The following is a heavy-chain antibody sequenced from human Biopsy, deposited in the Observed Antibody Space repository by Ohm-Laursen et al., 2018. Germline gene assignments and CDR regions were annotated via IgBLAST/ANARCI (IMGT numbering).Heavy chain of an antibody. CDR1: GYTYSDYG. V-gene: IGHV1-18*01. J-gene: IGHJ5*01. CDR3: PRDLQTRAETFDS. D-gene: IGHD4-11*01. Sequence: ASVKVSCKTSGYTYSDYGVSWVRQAPGQGLEWVGWISGLNGIKTSASKFQGRLTMTTDRSASTAYMELRGLRSDDTAVYYCPRDLQTRAETFDSWGQGTLVIVSS. CDR2: ISGLNGIK.